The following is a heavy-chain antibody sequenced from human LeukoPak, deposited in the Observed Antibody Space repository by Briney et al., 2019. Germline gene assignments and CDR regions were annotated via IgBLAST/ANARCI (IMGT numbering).Heavy chain of an antibody. CDR2: IKTDGSEA. CDR1: GLTFSDYW. CDR3: ARDVEPYGGNSGAE. Sequence: PGGSLRLSCEGSGLTFSDYWMHWVRQAPGKGLVWVSRIKTDGSEASYGDAVRGRFVISRDNSRNMLFLLMNNVRDDDTAIFFCARDVEPYGGNSGAEWGQGTQVIVSS. V-gene: IGHV3-74*01. J-gene: IGHJ4*02. D-gene: IGHD1-14*01.